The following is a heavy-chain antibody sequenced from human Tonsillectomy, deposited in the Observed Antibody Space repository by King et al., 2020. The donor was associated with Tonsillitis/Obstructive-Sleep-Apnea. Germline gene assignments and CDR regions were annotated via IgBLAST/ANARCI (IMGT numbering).Heavy chain of an antibody. Sequence: VQLQQWGAGLLKPSETLSLTCAVYGGSFSAYYWNWIRQPPGKGLEWIGEINHSGSTNYNPSLKSRVIISADTSKNQFSLKLSSVTAADTAVYYCAKSSRFDPWGQGTLVTVSS. CDR3: AKSSRFDP. V-gene: IGHV4-34*01. J-gene: IGHJ5*02. CDR2: INHSGST. CDR1: GGSFSAYY.